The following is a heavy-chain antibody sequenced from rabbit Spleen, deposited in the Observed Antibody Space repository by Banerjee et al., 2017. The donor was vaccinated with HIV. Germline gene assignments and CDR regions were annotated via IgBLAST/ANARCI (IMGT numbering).Heavy chain of an antibody. Sequence: QEQLVESGGGLVQPEGSLTLTCTASGFSFSSNYYMCWVRQAPGKGLEWIACIDTGNSDFTYFATWAKGRFTISKTSSTTVTLQMTRLTAADTATYFCARDTASSFSSYGMDLWGPGTLVTVS. J-gene: IGHJ6*01. CDR3: ARDTASSFSSYGMDL. CDR1: GFSFSSNYY. V-gene: IGHV1S45*01. D-gene: IGHD8-1*01. CDR2: IDTGNSDFT.